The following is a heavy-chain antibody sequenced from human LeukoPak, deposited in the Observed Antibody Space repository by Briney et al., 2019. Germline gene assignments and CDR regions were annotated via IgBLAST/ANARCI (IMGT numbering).Heavy chain of an antibody. CDR3: ARAEMATIPEPFDY. D-gene: IGHD5-24*01. V-gene: IGHV1-2*02. CDR2: INPNSGGT. J-gene: IGHJ4*02. Sequence: ASVKVSCKASGYTFTSYYMHWVRQAPGQGLEWMGWINPNSGGTNYAQKFQGRVTMTRDTSISTAYMELSRLRSDDTAVYYCARAEMATIPEPFDYWGQGTLITVSS. CDR1: GYTFTSYY.